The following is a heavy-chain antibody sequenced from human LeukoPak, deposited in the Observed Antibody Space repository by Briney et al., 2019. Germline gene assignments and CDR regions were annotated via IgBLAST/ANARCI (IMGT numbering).Heavy chain of an antibody. CDR1: GSTFSSYG. CDR2: IWYDGSSK. J-gene: IGHJ5*02. V-gene: IGHV3-33*06. CDR3: AKDHGILLWFGESPFDP. D-gene: IGHD3-10*01. Sequence: GGSLRLSCAASGSTFSSYGMHWVRQAPGKGLEWVAIIWYDGSSKYYGDSVKGRFTISRDNSKNTLYLQMNSLRAEDTAVYYCAKDHGILLWFGESPFDPWGQGTLVTVSS.